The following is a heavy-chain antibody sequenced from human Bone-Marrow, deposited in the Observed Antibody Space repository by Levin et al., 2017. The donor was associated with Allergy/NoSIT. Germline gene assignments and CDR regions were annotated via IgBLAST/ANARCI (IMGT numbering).Heavy chain of an antibody. Sequence: MTGGSLRLSCKGSGYSFSSYWIGWVRQMPGKGLEWMGIIYPGDSGTRYSPSFQGQVTISVDKSMNTAYLQWRSLRASDTAMYYCARPLKINTWRAEYFQHWGQGTLVTVSS. CDR1: GYSFSSYW. CDR2: IYPGDSGT. CDR3: ARPLKINTWRAEYFQH. J-gene: IGHJ1*01. V-gene: IGHV5-51*01.